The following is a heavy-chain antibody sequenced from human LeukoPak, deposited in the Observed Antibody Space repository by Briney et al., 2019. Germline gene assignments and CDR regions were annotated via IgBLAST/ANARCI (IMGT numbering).Heavy chain of an antibody. CDR1: GGSFSGYY. D-gene: IGHD6-13*01. J-gene: IGHJ5*02. V-gene: IGHV4-34*01. Sequence: PSETLSLTCAVYGGSFSGYYWSWIRQPPGKGLEWIGEINHSGSTNYNPSLKSRVTISVDTSKNQFSLKLSSVTAADTAVYYCARGLRDTGYSSSWYVGRRWFDPWGQGTLVTVSS. CDR3: ARGLRDTGYSSSWYVGRRWFDP. CDR2: INHSGST.